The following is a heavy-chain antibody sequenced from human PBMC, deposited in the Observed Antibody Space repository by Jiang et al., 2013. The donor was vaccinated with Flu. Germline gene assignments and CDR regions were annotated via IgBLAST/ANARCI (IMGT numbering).Heavy chain of an antibody. CDR1: GGTFSSYA. Sequence: ESGAEVKKPGSSVKVSCKASGGTFSSYAISWVRQAPGQGLEWMGGIIPIFGTANYAQKFQGRVTITADESTSTAYMELSSLRSEDTAVYYCARVPPTVTTFGFPMDVWGQGTTVTVSS. D-gene: IGHD4-11*01. V-gene: IGHV1-69*01. J-gene: IGHJ6*02. CDR2: IIPIFGTA. CDR3: ARVPPTVTTFGFPMDV.